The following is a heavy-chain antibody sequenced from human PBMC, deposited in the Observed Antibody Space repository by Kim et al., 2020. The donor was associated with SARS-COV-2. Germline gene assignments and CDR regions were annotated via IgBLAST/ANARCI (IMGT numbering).Heavy chain of an antibody. Sequence: GGSLRLSCVASGFTFSNYDMHWVRQTTGKRLEWVSGIGTAGDTYYPDSVEGRFTISRENAKNSLYLQMNNLRAGDTAVYYCARGGFGELSDYFDPWGQGTLVTVSS. D-gene: IGHD3-10*01. CDR1: GFTFSNYD. V-gene: IGHV3-13*01. CDR2: IGTAGDT. J-gene: IGHJ5*02. CDR3: ARGGFGELSDYFDP.